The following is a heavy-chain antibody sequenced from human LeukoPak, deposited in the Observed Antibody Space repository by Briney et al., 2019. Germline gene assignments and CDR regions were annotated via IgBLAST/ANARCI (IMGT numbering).Heavy chain of an antibody. CDR2: IYYSGST. CDR1: GGSISSYY. CDR3: ARGLDSGSYYLLYWYFDL. Sequence: SETLSLTRTVSGGSISSYYWSWIRQPPGKGLEWIGYIYYSGSTNYNPSLKSRVTISVDTSKNQFSLKLSSVTAADTAVYYCARGLDSGSYYLLYWYFDLWGRGTLVTVSS. V-gene: IGHV4-59*01. J-gene: IGHJ2*01. D-gene: IGHD1-26*01.